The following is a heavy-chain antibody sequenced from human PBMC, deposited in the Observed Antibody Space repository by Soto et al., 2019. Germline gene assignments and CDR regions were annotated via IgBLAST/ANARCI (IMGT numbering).Heavy chain of an antibody. CDR3: ARATYYSDSSGYYFLY. CDR1: GYSVGRGYY. Sequence: SATMSLTCSFSGYSVGRGYYWGLIRPPPGKGLEWIGSIYHSGNTYYNPSLKSRVTLSGDTSKNQFSLKLSSVTAADTAVYYCARATYYSDSSGYYFLYWGQGTQVTVSS. D-gene: IGHD3-22*01. CDR2: IYHSGNT. J-gene: IGHJ4*02. V-gene: IGHV4-38-2*02.